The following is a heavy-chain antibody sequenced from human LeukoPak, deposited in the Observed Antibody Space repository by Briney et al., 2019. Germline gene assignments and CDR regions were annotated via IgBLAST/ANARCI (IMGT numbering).Heavy chain of an antibody. CDR1: GGSFSGYY. CDR3: ARGPHGDYSDY. D-gene: IGHD4-17*01. CDR2: INHSGST. Sequence: PSETLSLTCAVYGGSFSGYYWSWIRQPPGKGLEWIGEINHSGSTNYNPSLKSQVTISVDTSKNQFSLKLSSVTAADTAVYYCARGPHGDYSDYWGQGTLVTVSS. V-gene: IGHV4-34*01. J-gene: IGHJ4*02.